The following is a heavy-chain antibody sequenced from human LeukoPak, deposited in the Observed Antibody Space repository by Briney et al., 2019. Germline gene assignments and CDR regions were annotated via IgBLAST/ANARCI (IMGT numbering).Heavy chain of an antibody. CDR2: IKSKTDGGTT. D-gene: IGHD3-3*01. CDR1: GFTFSNAW. Sequence: GGSLRLSCAASGFTFSNAWMSWVRQAPGKGLEWVGRIKSKTDGGTTDYAAPGKGRFTISRDDSKNTLYLQMNSLKTEDTAVYYCTTQTDYDFWSGYYGDFDYWGQGTLVTVSS. V-gene: IGHV3-15*01. CDR3: TTQTDYDFWSGYYGDFDY. J-gene: IGHJ4*02.